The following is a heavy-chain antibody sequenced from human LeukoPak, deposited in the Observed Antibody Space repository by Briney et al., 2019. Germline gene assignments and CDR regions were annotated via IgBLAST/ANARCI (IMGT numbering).Heavy chain of an antibody. Sequence: PGGSLTLSCAACGFPFSSYNMNWVRQAPGKGLEWVSSILSSGDYMYYADSVKGRFTISRDNAKNSLYLQMNSLRVEDTAVYYCARDDHRTFYGMDVWGLGTAVTVSS. J-gene: IGHJ6*02. CDR1: GFPFSSYN. CDR3: ARDDHRTFYGMDV. D-gene: IGHD3-16*01. V-gene: IGHV3-21*01. CDR2: ILSSGDYM.